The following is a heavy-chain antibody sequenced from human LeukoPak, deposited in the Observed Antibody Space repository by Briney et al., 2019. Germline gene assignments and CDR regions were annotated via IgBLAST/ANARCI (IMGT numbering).Heavy chain of an antibody. CDR1: GVTFSNSG. D-gene: IGHD2-21*02. CDR2: IGHDGSNK. CDR3: AKDGDWTFDI. Sequence: GGSLRLSCAVSGVTFSNSGMHWVRQAPGKGLEWVAYIGHDGSNKFYAESVKGRFTISGDNSMDTAYLQMNSLKTEDTAIYYCAKDGDWTFDIWGQGTMVTVSS. V-gene: IGHV3-30*02. J-gene: IGHJ3*02.